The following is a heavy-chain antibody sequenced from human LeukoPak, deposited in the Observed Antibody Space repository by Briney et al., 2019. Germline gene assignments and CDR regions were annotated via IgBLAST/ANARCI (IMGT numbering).Heavy chain of an antibody. V-gene: IGHV3-53*01. D-gene: IGHD6-13*01. Sequence: PGGSLSLSCSASGFSVSNNFMTWVRQAPGKGPEWVSVIYSDGTTYYADSATGRFTISRDNAKNTLYPQMNSLRVEDTAVYYCARDPPPATGTQTGDCWGQGTLVTVSS. CDR3: ARDPPPATGTQTGDC. CDR1: GFSVSNNF. J-gene: IGHJ4*02. CDR2: IYSDGTT.